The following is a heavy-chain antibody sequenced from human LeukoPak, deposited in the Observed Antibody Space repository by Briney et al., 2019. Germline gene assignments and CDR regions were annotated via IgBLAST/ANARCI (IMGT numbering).Heavy chain of an antibody. Sequence: SETLSLTCTVSGGSISSSSYYWGWIRQPPGKGLEWIGSIYYSGSTYYNPSLKSRVTISVDTSKNQFSLKLSSVTAADTAVYYCARSISAAGTGIGYFDYWGQGTLVTVSS. V-gene: IGHV4-39*01. CDR1: GGSISSSSYY. J-gene: IGHJ4*02. CDR2: IYYSGST. CDR3: ARSISAAGTGIGYFDY. D-gene: IGHD6-13*01.